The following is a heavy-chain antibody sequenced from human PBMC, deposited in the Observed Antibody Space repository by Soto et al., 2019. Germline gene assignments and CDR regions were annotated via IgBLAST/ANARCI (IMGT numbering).Heavy chain of an antibody. V-gene: IGHV4-34*01. D-gene: IGHD1-7*01. CDR3: ARKGGNLKLPLPGTWFDP. J-gene: IGHJ5*02. CDR1: GGSFSGYY. CDR2: INHSGST. Sequence: QVQLQQWGTGLLKPSETLSLTCAVYGGSFSGYYWSWIRQPPGKGLEWIGEINHSGSTNYNPSLKRRVTISVDTSKNQFSLKLSSVTAADTAVYYCARKGGNLKLPLPGTWFDPWGQGTLVTVSS.